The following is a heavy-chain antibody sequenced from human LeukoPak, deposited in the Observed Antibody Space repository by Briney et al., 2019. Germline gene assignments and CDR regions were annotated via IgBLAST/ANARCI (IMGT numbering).Heavy chain of an antibody. J-gene: IGHJ4*02. V-gene: IGHV4-59*01. CDR1: GGSISSYY. CDR2: IYYSGST. CDR3: ARVGRYGYNLEYFDY. Sequence: PSETLSLTCTVSGGSISSYYWSWIRQPPGKGLEWIGYIYYSGSTNYNPSLKSRVTISVDTSKNQFSLKLSAVTAADTAVYYCARVGRYGYNLEYFDYWGQGTLVTVSP. D-gene: IGHD5-24*01.